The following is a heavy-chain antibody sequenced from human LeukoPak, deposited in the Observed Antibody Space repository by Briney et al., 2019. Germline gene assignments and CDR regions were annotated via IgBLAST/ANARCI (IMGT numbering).Heavy chain of an antibody. D-gene: IGHD3-3*01. CDR3: ARHVYYDFWSGFHRTPWYFDL. V-gene: IGHV4-39*01. CDR2: VYYTGRT. Sequence: SETLSLTCTVSGDSTSSSSYYWTWIRQPPGKGLEWLGRVYYTGRTDHSPSLKSRVTISVDTSKNHFSLQLSSVTATDTAVYYCARHVYYDFWSGFHRTPWYFDLWGRGTLVTVSS. J-gene: IGHJ2*01. CDR1: GDSTSSSSYY.